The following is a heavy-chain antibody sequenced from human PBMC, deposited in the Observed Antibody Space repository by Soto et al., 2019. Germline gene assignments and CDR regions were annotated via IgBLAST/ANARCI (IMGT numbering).Heavy chain of an antibody. CDR1: GDSVSSNSAA. V-gene: IGHV6-1*01. CDR3: ARGVYYGSGSYYFPYDY. J-gene: IGHJ4*02. Sequence: SQTLSLTCAISGDSVSSNSAAWNWIRQSPSRGLEWLGRTYYRSKWYNDYAVSVKSRITINPDTSKNQFSLQRNSVTPEDTAVYYCARGVYYGSGSYYFPYDYWGQGTLVTVSS. CDR2: TYYRSKWYN. D-gene: IGHD3-10*01.